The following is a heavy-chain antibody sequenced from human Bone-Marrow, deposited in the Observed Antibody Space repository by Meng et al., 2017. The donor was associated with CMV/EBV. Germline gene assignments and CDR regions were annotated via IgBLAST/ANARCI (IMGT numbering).Heavy chain of an antibody. Sequence: FSSYGMHWVRQAPGKGLEWVAVIWYDGCNNYYADSVKGRFTISRDNSKNTLYLQMNSLRAEDTAVYYCARVRYQNCSGGSCYSERFDYWGQGTLVTVSS. CDR2: IWYDGCNN. V-gene: IGHV3-33*01. J-gene: IGHJ4*02. CDR3: ARVRYQNCSGGSCYSERFDY. D-gene: IGHD2-15*01. CDR1: FSSYG.